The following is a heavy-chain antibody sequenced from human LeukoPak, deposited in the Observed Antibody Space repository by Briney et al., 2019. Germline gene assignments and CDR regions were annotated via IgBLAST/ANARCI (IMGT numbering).Heavy chain of an antibody. Sequence: GGSLRLSCAASGFTFSSYAMSWVRQAPGKGLEWVSAISGSGHSTYYADSVKGRFTISRDNSKNTLFLQTNSLRAEDTAVYYCAKDKSEMESITRAFDFWGQGTMVTVSS. J-gene: IGHJ3*01. V-gene: IGHV3-23*01. D-gene: IGHD5-24*01. CDR2: ISGSGHST. CDR1: GFTFSSYA. CDR3: AKDKSEMESITRAFDF.